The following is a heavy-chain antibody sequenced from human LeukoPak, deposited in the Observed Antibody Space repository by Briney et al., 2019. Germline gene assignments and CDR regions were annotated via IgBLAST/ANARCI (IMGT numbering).Heavy chain of an antibody. V-gene: IGHV4-39*07. Sequence: PSETLSLTCTVSGGSITSSSYFWGWVRLPPGKGLEWIATISHNESSYYSPSLKSRVTTSTDASKNQFSLKLSSVTAADTAVYYCAGVSFINWNPSYFDSWGQGTLVTVSS. CDR1: GGSITSSSYF. CDR3: AGVSFINWNPSYFDS. J-gene: IGHJ4*02. CDR2: ISHNESS. D-gene: IGHD1-20*01.